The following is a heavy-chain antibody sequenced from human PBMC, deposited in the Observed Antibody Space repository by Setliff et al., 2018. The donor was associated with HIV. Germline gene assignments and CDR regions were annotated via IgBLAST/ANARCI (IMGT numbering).Heavy chain of an antibody. V-gene: IGHV3-7*01. J-gene: IGHJ4*02. CDR3: ARWGSGSYERVFDY. CDR2: ISPDGSAT. Sequence: GGSLRLSCAAPGFTFSSAWMGWVRQAPAKGLEWVANISPDGSATYYVDSVKGRFTISRDNAKNSLYLQLNSLRVEDTAVYFCARWGSGSYERVFDYWGQGMLVTVSS. D-gene: IGHD1-26*01. CDR1: GFTFSSAW.